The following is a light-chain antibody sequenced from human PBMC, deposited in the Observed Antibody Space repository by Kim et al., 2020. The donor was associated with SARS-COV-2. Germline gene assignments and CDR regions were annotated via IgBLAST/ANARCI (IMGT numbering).Light chain of an antibody. J-gene: IGKJ1*01. CDR2: AAS. CDR1: QSISSY. V-gene: IGKV1-39*01. Sequence: ASVGDRVTITCRASQSISSYLNWYQQRPGKAPKVLIYAASTLRSGATSRFSGSGSGTEFTLTINSLQPEDFATYYCQQSISFPRTFGQGTKVDIK. CDR3: QQSISFPRT.